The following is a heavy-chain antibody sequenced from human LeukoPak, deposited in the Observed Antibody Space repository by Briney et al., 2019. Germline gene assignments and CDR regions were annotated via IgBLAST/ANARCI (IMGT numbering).Heavy chain of an antibody. Sequence: PSETLSLTCTVSGGSISSSSYYWGWVRQPPGKGLEWIGSIYYSGSTYYNPSLKSRVTISVDTSKNQFSLKLSSVTAADTAVYYCARDLDTAMVPPFYFDYWGQGTLVTVSS. CDR1: GGSISSSSYY. CDR2: IYYSGST. CDR3: ARDLDTAMVPPFYFDY. V-gene: IGHV4-39*07. J-gene: IGHJ4*02. D-gene: IGHD5-18*01.